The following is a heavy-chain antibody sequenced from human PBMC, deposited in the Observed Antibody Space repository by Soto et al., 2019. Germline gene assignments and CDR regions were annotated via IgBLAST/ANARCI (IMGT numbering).Heavy chain of an antibody. CDR2: LSGSGGTT. CDR1: GVTFSNYA. V-gene: IGHV3-23*01. CDR3: ARASGESYPGSRVFDS. D-gene: IGHD3-10*01. J-gene: IGHJ4*02. Sequence: GGSLRLSCTVSGVTFSNYAMNWVRQAPGKGLEWVSSLSGSGGTTYYADSVKGRFIISRDNSKDTLYLLMNSLRAEDTAIYYCARASGESYPGSRVFDSWGQGTRVTVSS.